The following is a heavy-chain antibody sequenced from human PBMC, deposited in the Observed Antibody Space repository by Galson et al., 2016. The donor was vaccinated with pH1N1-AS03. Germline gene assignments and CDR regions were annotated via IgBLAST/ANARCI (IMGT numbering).Heavy chain of an antibody. J-gene: IGHJ4*02. CDR3: ARDYRWAFDY. V-gene: IGHV4-4*07. Sequence: SETLSLTCTVSGGSISRNNWSWIRQPAGKELEWIGRIYSSGSSSYNPSLKSRVTMSLDTSKNQLSLKLSSVTAADTAVYYCARDYRWAFDYWGQGTLVTVSS. D-gene: IGHD3-16*02. CDR2: IYSSGSS. CDR1: GGSISRNN.